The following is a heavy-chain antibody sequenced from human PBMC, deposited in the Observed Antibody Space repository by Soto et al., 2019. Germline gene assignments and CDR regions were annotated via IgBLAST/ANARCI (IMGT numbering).Heavy chain of an antibody. V-gene: IGHV1-18*01. CDR2: ISAYNGNT. J-gene: IGHJ4*02. CDR3: ARDYYDILTGPRPGSY. Sequence: ASVKVSCKASGYTFSTYGISWVLQAPGQGLEWMGWISAYNGNTNYAQKLQGRVTMTTDTSTSTAYMELRSLRSDDTAVYYCARDYYDILTGPRPGSYWGQGTLVTVAS. D-gene: IGHD3-9*01. CDR1: GYTFSTYG.